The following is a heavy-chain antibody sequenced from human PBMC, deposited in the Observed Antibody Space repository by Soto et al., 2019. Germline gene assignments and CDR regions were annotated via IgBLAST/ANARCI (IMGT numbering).Heavy chain of an antibody. D-gene: IGHD3-3*01. CDR1: GGTISDYY. V-gene: IGHV4-4*07. CDR3: ARGQRFSDWFDP. CDR2: IYSSGNT. J-gene: IGHJ5*02. Sequence: LSLTCSVSGGTISDYYWTWIRQPAGKGLEWIGRIYSSGNTKYSPSLQSRVTMSLDTSNNQFSLRLTSVTAADTAVYYCARGQRFSDWFDPWGQGTLVTVSS.